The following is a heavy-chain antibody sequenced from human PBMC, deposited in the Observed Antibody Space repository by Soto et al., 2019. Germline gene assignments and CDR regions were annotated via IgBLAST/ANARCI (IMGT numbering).Heavy chain of an antibody. CDR3: AAELSGYSYGPGDLY. CDR1: GDSISSDDYY. V-gene: IGHV4-30-4*01. CDR2: ISYSGGT. J-gene: IGHJ4*02. Sequence: SETLSLTCTVSGDSISSDDYYWNWIRQPPGKGLEWIGYISYSGGTYYNPSLKSRVSISVYTSKNHFSLDLNSVTAADTAMYFCAAELSGYSYGPGDLYWGQGTLVTVSS. D-gene: IGHD6-13*01.